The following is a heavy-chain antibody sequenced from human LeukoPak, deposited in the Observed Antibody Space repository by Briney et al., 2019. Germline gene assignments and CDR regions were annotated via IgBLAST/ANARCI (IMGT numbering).Heavy chain of an antibody. CDR3: ARDGGIAAALPPFDY. D-gene: IGHD6-13*01. CDR2: ISYDGSNK. Sequence: GGSLRLSCAASGFTVSSNYMSWVRQAPGKGLEWVAVISYDGSNKYYADSVKGRFTISRDNSKNTLYLQMNSLRAEDTAVYYCARDGGIAAALPPFDYWGQGTLVTVSS. J-gene: IGHJ4*02. V-gene: IGHV3-30-3*01. CDR1: GFTVSSNY.